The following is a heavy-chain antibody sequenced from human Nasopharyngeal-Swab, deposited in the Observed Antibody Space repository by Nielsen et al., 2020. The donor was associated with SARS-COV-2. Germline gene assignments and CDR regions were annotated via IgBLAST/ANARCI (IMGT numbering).Heavy chain of an antibody. CDR3: ARWDYSNYDLDY. V-gene: IGHV3-21*01. CDR1: GLTFSSYS. CDR2: ISSSSSYI. Sequence: GGSLRLSCAASGLTFSSYSMNWVRQAPGKGLEWVSSISSSSSYIYYADSVKGRFTISRDNAKNSLYLQMNSLRAEDTAVYYCARWDYSNYDLDYWGQGTPVTVSS. D-gene: IGHD4-11*01. J-gene: IGHJ4*02.